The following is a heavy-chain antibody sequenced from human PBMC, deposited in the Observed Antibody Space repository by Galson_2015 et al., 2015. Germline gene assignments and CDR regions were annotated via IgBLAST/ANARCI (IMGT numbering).Heavy chain of an antibody. CDR1: GHTFTRYA. CDR3: ARVVDSSSWYKWGYYYYGMDV. D-gene: IGHD6-13*01. CDR2: ITAGNGHT. V-gene: IGHV1-3*01. Sequence: SLKVSCPASGHTFTRYAMHWVRQAPGQRLEWIGWITAGNGHTKYSQKFQGRVTITRDTSASTAYMELSSLRSEDTAVYYCARVVDSSSWYKWGYYYYGMDVGGQGTTVTVSS. J-gene: IGHJ6*02.